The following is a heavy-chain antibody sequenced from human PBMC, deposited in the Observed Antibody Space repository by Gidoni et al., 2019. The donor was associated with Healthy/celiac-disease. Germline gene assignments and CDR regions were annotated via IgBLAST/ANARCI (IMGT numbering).Heavy chain of an antibody. J-gene: IGHJ6*02. Sequence: EVQLVESGGGLVKPGGSLRLSCAASGFTFSSYSMNWVRQAPGKGLEWVSSISSSSSYIYYADSVKGRFTISRDNAKNSLYLQMNSLRAEDTAVYYCASDGNWSPGGMDVWGQGTTVTVSS. CDR1: GFTFSSYS. CDR3: ASDGNWSPGGMDV. V-gene: IGHV3-21*01. CDR2: ISSSSSYI. D-gene: IGHD1-1*01.